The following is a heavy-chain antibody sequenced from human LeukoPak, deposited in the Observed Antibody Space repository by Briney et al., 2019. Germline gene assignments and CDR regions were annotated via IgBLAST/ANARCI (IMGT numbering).Heavy chain of an antibody. CDR3: AKLRSGGAAAGDY. CDR1: GFTFSSYA. Sequence: GGSLRLSCAASGFTFSSYAMTWVRQAPGKGLEWGSVISGSGGSTYYPDSVTGRFTISSDSSNNTLYMQMNSLRAEDTALYYCAKLRSGGAAAGDYWGQGTLVTVSS. V-gene: IGHV3-23*01. CDR2: ISGSGGST. D-gene: IGHD6-13*01. J-gene: IGHJ4*02.